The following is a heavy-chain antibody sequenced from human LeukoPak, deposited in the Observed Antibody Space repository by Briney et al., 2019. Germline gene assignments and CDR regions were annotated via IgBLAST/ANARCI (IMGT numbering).Heavy chain of an antibody. CDR3: ARDSYDFWSGHHFDY. CDR1: GYTFTGYY. Sequence: ASVKVSCKASGYTFTGYYMHWVRQAPGQGLEWMGWINPNSGGTNYAQKFQGRVTMTRDTSISTAYMELSRLGSDDTAVYYCARDSYDFWSGHHFDYWGQGTLVTVSS. CDR2: INPNSGGT. J-gene: IGHJ4*02. V-gene: IGHV1-2*02. D-gene: IGHD3-3*01.